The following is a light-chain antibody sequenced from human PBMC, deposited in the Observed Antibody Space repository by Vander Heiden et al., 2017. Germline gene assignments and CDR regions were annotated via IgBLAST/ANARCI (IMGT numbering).Light chain of an antibody. CDR2: KDI. CDR1: QLAAEF. CDR3: QSTVSSYSFLYV. J-gene: IGLJ1*01. Sequence: SSELTQPASVSVSPGQTARITCSGSQLAAEFSYWYQQKPGQAPVLLIFKDIERASGIPERFSASTSGTEVTLTITGVQAEDEADYYCQSTVSSYSFLYVFGSGTKLSVL. V-gene: IGLV3-25*03.